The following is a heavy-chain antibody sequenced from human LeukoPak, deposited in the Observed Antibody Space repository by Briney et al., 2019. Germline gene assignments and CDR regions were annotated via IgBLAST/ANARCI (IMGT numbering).Heavy chain of an antibody. V-gene: IGHV3-7*01. CDR3: VRDGGVSAYDLLDY. J-gene: IGHJ4*02. Sequence: QPGGSLRLSCAASGFTFSNYWMTWVRQAPGKGLEWVAHINQDGSKEYYMDSVKARFTISRDNAKNSLSLQMNSLRAEDTAVYYCVRDGGVSAYDLLDYWGQGTLVTVSS. CDR1: GFTFSNYW. CDR2: INQDGSKE. D-gene: IGHD5-12*01.